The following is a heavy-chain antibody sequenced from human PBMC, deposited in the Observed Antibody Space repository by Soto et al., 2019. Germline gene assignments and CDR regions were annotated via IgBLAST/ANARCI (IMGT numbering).Heavy chain of an antibody. V-gene: IGHV3-11*05. CDR2: ISSSSSYT. J-gene: IGHJ6*02. CDR1: GFTFSDYY. Sequence: QVQLVESGGGLVKPGGSLRLSCAASGFTFSDYYMSWIRQAPGKGLEWVSYISSSSSYTNYADSVKGRFTISRDNAKNSLFLQMNSLRAEDTAVYYCARRGDYYYYGMDVWGQGTTVTVSS. D-gene: IGHD3-16*01. CDR3: ARRGDYYYYGMDV.